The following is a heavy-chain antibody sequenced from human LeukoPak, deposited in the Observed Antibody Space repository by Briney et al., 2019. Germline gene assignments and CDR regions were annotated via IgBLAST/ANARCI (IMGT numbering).Heavy chain of an antibody. V-gene: IGHV3-15*01. CDR2: IKRKGDDGTT. CDR3: ATDLLDS. J-gene: IGHJ5*01. Sequence: GGSLRLFCAASGFTFSNAWMSWVRQAPGKGLEWVGRIKRKGDDGTTDYAAPVKGRFTILRDDSKRTVYLQMNSLKAEDTAVYYCATDLLDSWGQGTLVTVSS. CDR1: GFTFSNAW.